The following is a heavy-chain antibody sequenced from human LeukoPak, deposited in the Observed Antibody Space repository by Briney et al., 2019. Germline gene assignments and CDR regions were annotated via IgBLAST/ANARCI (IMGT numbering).Heavy chain of an antibody. CDR1: GYTFTSYG. CDR3: ARRWDYDSSGHMVWFDP. CDR2: ISAYNGNT. Sequence: GASVKVSCKASGYTFTSYGISWVRQAPGQGLEWMGWISAYNGNTNYAQKLQGRVTMTTDTSTSTAYMELRSLRSEDTAVYYCARRWDYDSSGHMVWFDPWGQGTLVTVSS. V-gene: IGHV1-18*01. J-gene: IGHJ5*02. D-gene: IGHD3-22*01.